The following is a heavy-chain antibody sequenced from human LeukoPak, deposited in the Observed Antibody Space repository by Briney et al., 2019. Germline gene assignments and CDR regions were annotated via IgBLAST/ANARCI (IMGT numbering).Heavy chain of an antibody. CDR2: IYHSGST. J-gene: IGHJ4*02. CDR3: ARAYARDYFDY. V-gene: IGHV4-30-2*01. Sequence: SETLFLTCAVSGGSISSGGYSWSWIRQPPGKGLEWIGYIYHSGSTYYNPSLKSRVTISVDRSKNQFSLKLSSVTAADTAVYYCARAYARDYFDYWGQGTLVTVSS. CDR1: GGSISSGGYS.